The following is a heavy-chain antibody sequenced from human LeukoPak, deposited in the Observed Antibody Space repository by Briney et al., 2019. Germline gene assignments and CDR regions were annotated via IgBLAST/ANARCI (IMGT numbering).Heavy chain of an antibody. CDR3: ARTYYDFWSGYSLVYNWFDP. V-gene: IGHV1-8*03. J-gene: IGHJ5*02. Sequence: ASVKVSCKVSGYTFTSYDINWVRQATGQGLEWMGWMNPNSGNKGYAQKFQGRVTITRNTSINTAYMELSSLRSEDTAVYYCARTYYDFWSGYSLVYNWFDPWGQGTLVTVSS. CDR2: MNPNSGNK. D-gene: IGHD3-3*01. CDR1: GYTFTSYD.